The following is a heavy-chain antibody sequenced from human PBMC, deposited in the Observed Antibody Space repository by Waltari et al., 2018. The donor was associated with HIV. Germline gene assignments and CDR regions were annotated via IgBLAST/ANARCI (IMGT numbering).Heavy chain of an antibody. CDR3: ARDRHSNSRILGYYYGMDV. CDR2: INPNSGGT. D-gene: IGHD6-6*01. CDR1: GYPLNDCY. V-gene: IGHV1-2*02. Sequence: QVQLVQSGAEVKKPGASVKVSCTASGYPLNDCYMHGVRQAPGQGLEWMGWINPNSGGTNYAQKFQGRVTMTRDTSISTAYMELSRLRSDDTAVYYCARDRHSNSRILGYYYGMDVWGQGTTVTVSS. J-gene: IGHJ6*02.